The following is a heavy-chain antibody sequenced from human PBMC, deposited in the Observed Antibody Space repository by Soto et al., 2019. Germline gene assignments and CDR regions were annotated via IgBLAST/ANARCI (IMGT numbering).Heavy chain of an antibody. CDR1: GFSLSTSDVG. Sequence: SGPTLVNPTQTLTLTCTFSGFSLSTSDVGVGWIRQPPGKALEWLAIIYWDDDKRYSPSLKSRLTITKDTSKNQVVLTVTNMDPVDTATYYCAHSKYSRSSFDYWGQGALVTVSS. V-gene: IGHV2-5*02. CDR2: IYWDDDK. J-gene: IGHJ4*02. D-gene: IGHD6-6*01. CDR3: AHSKYSRSSFDY.